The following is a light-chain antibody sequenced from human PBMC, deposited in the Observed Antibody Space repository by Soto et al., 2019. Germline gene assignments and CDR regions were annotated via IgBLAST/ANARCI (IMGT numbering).Light chain of an antibody. CDR2: EVS. Sequence: QSALTQPASVSGSPGQSIAISCTGTSSDVVTYKYVSWYQQHPGKAPKLMIYEVSIRPSGVSDRFSGSKSGNTASLTISGLRPEDGAYYYCCSYAGSTTRVVFGGGTKLTVL. J-gene: IGLJ2*01. V-gene: IGLV2-14*01. CDR1: SSDVVTYKY. CDR3: CSYAGSTTRVV.